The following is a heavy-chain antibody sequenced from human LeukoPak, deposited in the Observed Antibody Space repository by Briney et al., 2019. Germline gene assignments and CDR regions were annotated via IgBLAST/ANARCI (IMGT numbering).Heavy chain of an antibody. CDR1: GFTFSSYA. J-gene: IGHJ4*02. Sequence: PGGSLRLSCAASGFTFSSYAMSWVRQAPGKGLEWIGSNTYYNPSLKSRVTISLDTSKNQFSLKLSSLTAADTAVYYCASSYSTSAQKIDYWGQGTLSPSPQ. CDR3: ASSYSTSAQKIDY. V-gene: IGHV4-38-2*01. D-gene: IGHD6-6*01. CDR2: NT.